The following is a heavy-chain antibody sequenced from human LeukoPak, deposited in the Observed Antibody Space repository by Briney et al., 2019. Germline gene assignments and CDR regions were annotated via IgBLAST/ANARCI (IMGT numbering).Heavy chain of an antibody. CDR2: INPNSGGT. CDR1: GYTFTGYY. D-gene: IGHD4-17*01. V-gene: IGHV1-2*02. J-gene: IGHJ3*02. Sequence: GASVKVSCKASGYTFTGYYMHWVQQAPGQGLEWMGWINPNSGGTNYAQKFQGRVTMTRDTSISTAYMELSRLRSDDTAVYYCARDLDMTTVTGAFDIWGQGTMVTVSS. CDR3: ARDLDMTTVTGAFDI.